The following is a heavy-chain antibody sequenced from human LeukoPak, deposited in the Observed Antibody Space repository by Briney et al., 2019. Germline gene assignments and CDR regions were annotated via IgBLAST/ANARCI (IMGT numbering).Heavy chain of an antibody. Sequence: ASVKVSCKASRYTFTGYYVHWVRQAPGQGLEWMGWINPNSGGTNYAQKFQGRVTMTRDTSISTAYMELSSLRSDDTAVYYCARGIGQWLGIGYWGQGTLVTVSS. CDR1: RYTFTGYY. V-gene: IGHV1-2*02. J-gene: IGHJ4*02. D-gene: IGHD6-19*01. CDR2: INPNSGGT. CDR3: ARGIGQWLGIGY.